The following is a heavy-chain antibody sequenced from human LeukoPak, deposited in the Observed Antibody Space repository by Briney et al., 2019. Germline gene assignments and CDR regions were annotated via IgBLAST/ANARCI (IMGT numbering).Heavy chain of an antibody. D-gene: IGHD3-10*01. CDR2: ISGSGGST. Sequence: PGGSLRLSCAASGFTFSSYAMSWVRQAPGKGLEWVSAISGSGGSTYHADSVKGRFTISRDNSKNTLYLQMNSLRAEDTAVYYCAIDVLYGSGSYRHDYWGQGTLVTVSS. J-gene: IGHJ4*02. CDR3: AIDVLYGSGSYRHDY. V-gene: IGHV3-23*01. CDR1: GFTFSSYA.